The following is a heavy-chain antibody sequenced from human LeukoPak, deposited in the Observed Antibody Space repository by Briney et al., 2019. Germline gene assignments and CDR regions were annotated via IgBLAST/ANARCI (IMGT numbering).Heavy chain of an antibody. Sequence: GGSLRLSCAASGFSFSNYAMSWVRQAPGKGLEWVSIGGSGGSKFYGDSVKGRFTIYRDNSKYTLYLQMDSLRADDTAVYYCVRQLEAYWGQGTLVTVSS. CDR3: VRQLEAY. V-gene: IGHV3-23*01. CDR2: IGGSGGSK. CDR1: GFSFSNYA. J-gene: IGHJ4*02. D-gene: IGHD1-1*01.